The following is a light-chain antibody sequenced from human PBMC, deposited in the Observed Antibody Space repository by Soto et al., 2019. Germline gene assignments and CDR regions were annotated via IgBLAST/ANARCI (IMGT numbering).Light chain of an antibody. V-gene: IGKV1-5*03. CDR2: KAS. CDR3: QQRSNWPPIT. J-gene: IGKJ5*01. Sequence: DIQMTQSPSTLSGSVGDRVTITCRASQTISSWLAWYQQKPGKAPKLLIYKASTLKSGVPSRFSGSGSGTEFTLTISSLQPDDFAVYYCQQRSNWPPITFGQGTRLVIK. CDR1: QTISSW.